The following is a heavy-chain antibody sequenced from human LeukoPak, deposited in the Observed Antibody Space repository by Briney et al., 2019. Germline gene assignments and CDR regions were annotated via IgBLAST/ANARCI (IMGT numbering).Heavy chain of an antibody. Sequence: PSQTLSLTCAISGDSVSRHDLTWDWVRQSPSRGLEWLGRTFYRSKWHNDYAVSVKSRITVSPDTSKNQFSLHLNSVTPEDTAVYYCVRSYDWVFDYWGQGTRVTVSS. J-gene: IGHJ4*02. CDR1: GDSVSRHDLT. CDR2: TFYRSKWHN. V-gene: IGHV6-1*01. CDR3: VRSYDWVFDY. D-gene: IGHD1-1*01.